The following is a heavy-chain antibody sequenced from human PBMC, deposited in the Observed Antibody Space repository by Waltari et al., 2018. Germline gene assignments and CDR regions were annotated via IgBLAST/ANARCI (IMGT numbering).Heavy chain of an antibody. V-gene: IGHV1-69-2*01. Sequence: EVQLVQSGAEVKKPGATGKISCKVAGYTFTDYYMHWGQQAPGKGLEWMGLVDPEDGETLYAEKFQGRVTITADTSTDTAYMELSSLRSEDTAVYYCATDGASSNYHPFDYWGQGTLVTVSS. CDR1: GYTFTDYY. D-gene: IGHD4-4*01. CDR2: VDPEDGET. J-gene: IGHJ4*02. CDR3: ATDGASSNYHPFDY.